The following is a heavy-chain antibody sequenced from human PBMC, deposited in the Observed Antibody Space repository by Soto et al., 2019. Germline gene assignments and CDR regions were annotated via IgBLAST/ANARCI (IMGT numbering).Heavy chain of an antibody. CDR3: AKRGRQWLVTSDFNY. V-gene: IGHV3-30*18. D-gene: IGHD6-19*01. CDR1: GFTFSDYA. J-gene: IGHJ4*02. Sequence: VQLVESGGGVVQPGRSLRLSCAASGFTFSDYAMHWVRQAPGKGLEWVSVVSHDGRNTHYADSVKGRFTISRDSSKNTVSLEMTSLRAEDTAVYYCAKRGRQWLVTSDFNYWGQGALVTVSS. CDR2: VSHDGRNT.